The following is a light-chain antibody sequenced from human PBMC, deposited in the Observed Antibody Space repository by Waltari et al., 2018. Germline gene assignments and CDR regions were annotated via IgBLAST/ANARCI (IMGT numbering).Light chain of an antibody. J-gene: IGKJ1*01. CDR2: GAS. Sequence: EIVLTQSPGTLSMSPGDSATLSCRASQSVSNSYLAWYQQKPGQAPRLLIYGASSRATGIPDRFSGSGSGTDFTLTISRLEPGDFAVYYCQQYGSSPHWTFGQGTKVEIK. CDR3: QQYGSSPHWT. CDR1: QSVSNSY. V-gene: IGKV3-20*01.